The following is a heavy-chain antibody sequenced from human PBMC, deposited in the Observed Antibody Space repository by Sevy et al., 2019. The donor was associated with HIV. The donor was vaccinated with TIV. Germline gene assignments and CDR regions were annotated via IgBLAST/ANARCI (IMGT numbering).Heavy chain of an antibody. Sequence: GGSLRLSCAASGFTVSSNYMSWVRQAPGKGLEWVSAIYSGGSTYYADSVKGRFTISRDNSKNTLYLQMNSLRAEDTAVYYCARGVTMIVATPYYYYGMDVWGQGTTVTVSS. V-gene: IGHV3-53*01. CDR2: IYSGGST. J-gene: IGHJ6*02. D-gene: IGHD3-22*01. CDR1: GFTVSSNY. CDR3: ARGVTMIVATPYYYYGMDV.